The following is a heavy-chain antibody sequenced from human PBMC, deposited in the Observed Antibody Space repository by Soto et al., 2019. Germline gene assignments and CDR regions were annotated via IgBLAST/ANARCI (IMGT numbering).Heavy chain of an antibody. CDR3: ARGRAVAARQELDY. V-gene: IGHV4-59*01. J-gene: IGHJ4*02. CDR1: CCSISSYY. Sequence: SETLSLTCFVSCCSISSYYWSLIRQPPGKGLEWIGYIYYSGSTNYNPSLKSRVTISVDTSKNQFSLKLSSVTAADTAVYYCARGRAVAARQELDYWGKGTLVTVSS. D-gene: IGHD6-19*01. CDR2: IYYSGST.